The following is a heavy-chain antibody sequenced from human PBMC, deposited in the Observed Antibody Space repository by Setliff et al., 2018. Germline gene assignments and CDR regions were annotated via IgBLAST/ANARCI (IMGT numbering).Heavy chain of an antibody. J-gene: IGHJ4*02. D-gene: IGHD4-17*01. V-gene: IGHV4-31*03. CDR1: GGSIRSGGYY. Sequence: SETLSLTCTVSGGSIRSGGYYWSWIRQHPGKGLEWIGYISYSGNTYYNPSLESRVTISEDTSKKRFSLKLSSVTAADTAVYYCARNDYGDYGLYTWGQGTQVTVSS. CDR2: ISYSGNT. CDR3: ARNDYGDYGLYT.